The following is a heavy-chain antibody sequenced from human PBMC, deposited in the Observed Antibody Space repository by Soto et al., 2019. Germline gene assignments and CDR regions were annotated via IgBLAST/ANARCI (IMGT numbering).Heavy chain of an antibody. CDR2: IYYSGST. J-gene: IGHJ6*02. CDR3: ARAPQGAGATSYSYYGMDV. V-gene: IGHV4-59*01. CDR1: GGSISSYY. D-gene: IGHD1-26*01. Sequence: SETLSLTCTVSGGSISSYYWSWIRQPPGKGLEWIGYIYYSGSTNYNPSLKSRVTISVDTSKNQFSLKLSSVTAADTAVYYCARAPQGAGATSYSYYGMDVWGQGTTVTVSS.